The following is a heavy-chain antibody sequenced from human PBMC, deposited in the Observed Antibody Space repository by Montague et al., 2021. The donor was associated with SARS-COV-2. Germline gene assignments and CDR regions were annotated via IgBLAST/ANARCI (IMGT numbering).Heavy chain of an antibody. V-gene: IGHV4-59*01. CDR1: SGSISTYY. J-gene: IGHJ6*02. CDR2: IIYSGNT. CDR3: ATGRAGNRYAYYYGMDV. D-gene: IGHD2-2*01. Sequence: SETLSLTCTVSSGSISTYYWSWIRQLPGKGLEWIGYIIYSGNTYXNPSLKSRVTISIDTSKNQFSLRLSSVTAADAAVYYCATGRAGNRYAYYYGMDVWGQGTTVTVSS.